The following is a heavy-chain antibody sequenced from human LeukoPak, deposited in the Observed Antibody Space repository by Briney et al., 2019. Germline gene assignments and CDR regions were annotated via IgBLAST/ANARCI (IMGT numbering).Heavy chain of an antibody. CDR1: GFTFSRHG. D-gene: IGHD5-18*01. V-gene: IGHV3-30*18. Sequence: GRSLRLSCAPSGFTFSRHGMHWVRQAPGRGLEWVAVISYDVSKKYYADSVKGRVTISRDNSKNTLYLQMNSLRLADTAVYYCAKDHSKGWFLWGQGMLVTVSS. J-gene: IGHJ4*02. CDR3: AKDHSKGWFL. CDR2: ISYDVSKK.